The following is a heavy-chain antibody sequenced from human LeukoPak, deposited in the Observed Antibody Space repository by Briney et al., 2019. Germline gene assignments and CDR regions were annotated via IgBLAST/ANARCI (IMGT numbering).Heavy chain of an antibody. CDR2: INHSGST. CDR3: ARTAGIAVAGTKNITFDY. D-gene: IGHD6-19*01. Sequence: SETLSLTCAVYGGSFSGCYWSWIRQPPGKGLEWIGEINHSGSTNYNPSLKSRVTISVDTSKNQFSLKLSSVTAADTAVYYCARTAGIAVAGTKNITFDYWGQGTLVTVSS. V-gene: IGHV4-34*01. J-gene: IGHJ4*02. CDR1: GGSFSGCY.